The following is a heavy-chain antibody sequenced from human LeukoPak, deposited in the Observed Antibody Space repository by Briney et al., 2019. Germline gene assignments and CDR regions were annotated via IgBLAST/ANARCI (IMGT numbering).Heavy chain of an antibody. CDR2: IYHSGST. J-gene: IGHJ4*02. D-gene: IGHD3-10*01. CDR1: GGSISNYY. Sequence: ASETLSLTCTVSGGSISNYYWTWIRQPPGKGLEWIGYIYHSGSTYYNPSLKSRVTISVDRSKNQFSLKLSSVTAADTAVYYCARARGSGSWSYDYWGQGTLVTVSS. V-gene: IGHV4-59*12. CDR3: ARARGSGSWSYDY.